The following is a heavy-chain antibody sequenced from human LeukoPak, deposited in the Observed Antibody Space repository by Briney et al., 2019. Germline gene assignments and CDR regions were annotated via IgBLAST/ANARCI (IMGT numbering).Heavy chain of an antibody. D-gene: IGHD5/OR15-5a*01. CDR2: ISHIGTI. CDR3: ARHQGSTVFNY. CDR1: GDSIDPYS. J-gene: IGHJ1*01. V-gene: IGHV4-59*08. Sequence: SETLSLTCTISGDSIDPYSWNWIRQPPGKGLEWIGYISHIGTIKYNTSLMSRVSMGLDKPNNEFSLSLRSVTATDTALYFCARHQGSTVFNYWGRGVPVIVSS.